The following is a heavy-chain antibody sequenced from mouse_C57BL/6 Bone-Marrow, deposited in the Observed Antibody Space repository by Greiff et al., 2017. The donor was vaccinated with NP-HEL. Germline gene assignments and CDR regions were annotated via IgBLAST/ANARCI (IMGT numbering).Heavy chain of an antibody. V-gene: IGHV1-81*01. CDR3: ANYYGRGH. CDR2: IYPRSGNT. Sequence: VQLQQSGAELARPGASVTLSCKASGYTFTSYGISWVKQRTGQGLEWIGEIYPRSGNTYYNEKFKGKAPLTADKSSSTVYMELRSVTYEDSAVYDCANYYGRGHWGQGTTLTVSS. D-gene: IGHD1-1*01. J-gene: IGHJ2*01. CDR1: GYTFTSYG.